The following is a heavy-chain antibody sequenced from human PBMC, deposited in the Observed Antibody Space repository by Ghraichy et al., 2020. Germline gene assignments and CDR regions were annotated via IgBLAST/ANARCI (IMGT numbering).Heavy chain of an antibody. CDR2: IHHIGST. CDR1: GYSISSGYY. D-gene: IGHD2-21*02. Sequence: SETLSLTCIVSGYSISSGYYWGWIRQPPGKGLEWIGGIHHIGSTYNNPSLKSRVTMAVDPSKNQLSLRLTSVTAADTAVYFCPRVVYCGGDCYYYFDFWGQGTLVTVSS. V-gene: IGHV4-38-2*02. CDR3: PRVVYCGGDCYYYFDF. J-gene: IGHJ4*02.